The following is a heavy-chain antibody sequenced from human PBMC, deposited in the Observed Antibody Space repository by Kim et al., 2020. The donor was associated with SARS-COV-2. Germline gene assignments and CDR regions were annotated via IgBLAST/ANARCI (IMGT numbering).Heavy chain of an antibody. CDR2: ISWNSGSI. CDR3: AKDYLKALAAAGSLGWFDP. J-gene: IGHJ5*02. V-gene: IGHV3-9*01. Sequence: GGSLRLSCAASGFTFDDYAMHWVRQAPGKGLEWVSGISWNSGSIGYADSVKGRFTISRDNAKNSLYLQMNSLRAEDTALYYCAKDYLKALAAAGSLGWFDPWGQGTLVTVSS. CDR1: GFTFDDYA. D-gene: IGHD6-13*01.